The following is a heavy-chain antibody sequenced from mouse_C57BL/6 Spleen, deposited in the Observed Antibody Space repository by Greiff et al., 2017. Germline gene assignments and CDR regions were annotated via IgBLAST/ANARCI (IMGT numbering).Heavy chain of an antibody. J-gene: IGHJ4*01. Sequence: QVQLQQPGAELVKPGASVKLSCKASGYTFTSYWMQWVKQRPGQGLEWIGEIDPSDIYTNYNHKFKGKSTLTVDTSSSTAYMQLSSLTSEDSAVYYCAKSLGEGYAMDYWGQGTSVTVSS. CDR2: IDPSDIYT. D-gene: IGHD4-1*01. CDR3: AKSLGEGYAMDY. V-gene: IGHV1-50*01. CDR1: GYTFTSYW.